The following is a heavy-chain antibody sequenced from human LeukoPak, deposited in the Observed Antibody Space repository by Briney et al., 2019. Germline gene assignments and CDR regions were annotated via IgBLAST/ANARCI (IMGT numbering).Heavy chain of an antibody. J-gene: IGHJ5*02. D-gene: IGHD6-13*01. Sequence: GGSLRLSCAASGFTFSSYEMNWVRQAPGKGLEWVSYISSSGSTIYYADSVKGRFTISRDNAKNSLYLQMNSLRAEDTAVYYCASGSSSWKPRRWFDPGGQGTLVTVSS. CDR1: GFTFSSYE. V-gene: IGHV3-48*03. CDR2: ISSSGSTI. CDR3: ASGSSSWKPRRWFDP.